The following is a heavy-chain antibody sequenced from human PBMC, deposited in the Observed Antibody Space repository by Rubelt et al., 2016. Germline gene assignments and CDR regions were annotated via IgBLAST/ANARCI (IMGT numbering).Heavy chain of an antibody. CDR1: GFTFDDYA. Sequence: EVQLVESGGGLVQPGRSLRLSCAASGFTFDDYAMHWVRQAPGKGLEWVSGISWNSGSIGYADSVEGRFTIYRDNAKNSLYLQMNSLRAEDTALYYCAKGILRWSVGYGMDVWGQGTTVTVSS. CDR3: AKGILRWSVGYGMDV. CDR2: ISWNSGSI. J-gene: IGHJ6*02. V-gene: IGHV3-9*01. D-gene: IGHD4-23*01.